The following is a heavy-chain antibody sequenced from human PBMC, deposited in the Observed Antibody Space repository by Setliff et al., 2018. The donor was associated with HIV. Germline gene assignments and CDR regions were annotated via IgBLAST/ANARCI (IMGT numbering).Heavy chain of an antibody. V-gene: IGHV4-34*01. Sequence: SETLSLTCAAFGGSSSDYYWTWIRQPPGKGLEWIGEITHSGSTNYNPSLKTRVTISVDTSKNQFSLKLTSMTAADTAVYFCARGGNSRAAWFDSWGQGTLVTVSS. D-gene: IGHD6-6*01. CDR3: ARGGNSRAAWFDS. CDR1: GGSSSDYY. CDR2: ITHSGST. J-gene: IGHJ5*01.